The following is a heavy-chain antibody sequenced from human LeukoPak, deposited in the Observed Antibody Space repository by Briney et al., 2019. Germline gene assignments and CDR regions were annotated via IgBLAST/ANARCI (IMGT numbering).Heavy chain of an antibody. CDR2: ISGSGGST. D-gene: IGHD6-13*01. Sequence: PGGSLRLSCAASGFTFSSYAMSWVRQAPGKGLEWVSAISGSGGSTYYADSVKGRFTISRDNSKNTLYLQMNSLRAEDTAVYYCAKDRLEYSSSWYSTGDYWGQGTLVTASS. V-gene: IGHV3-23*01. CDR1: GFTFSSYA. CDR3: AKDRLEYSSSWYSTGDY. J-gene: IGHJ4*02.